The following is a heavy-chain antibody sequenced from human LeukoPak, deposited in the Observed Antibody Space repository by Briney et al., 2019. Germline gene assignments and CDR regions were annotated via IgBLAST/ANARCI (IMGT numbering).Heavy chain of an antibody. CDR1: GFTFTNYD. V-gene: IGHV3-13*04. CDR2: IGIAGDT. Sequence: GGSLRLSCAASGFTFTNYDMHWVRQVTGKGLEWVSAIGIAGDTYYPGSVRGRFTISRENAKNSLYLQMNSLRAEDTAVYYCAKEDSSSWYLSFDIWGQGTMVTVAS. D-gene: IGHD6-13*01. CDR3: AKEDSSSWYLSFDI. J-gene: IGHJ3*02.